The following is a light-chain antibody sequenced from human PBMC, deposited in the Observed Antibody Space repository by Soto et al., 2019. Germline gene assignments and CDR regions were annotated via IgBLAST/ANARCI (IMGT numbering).Light chain of an antibody. J-gene: IGKJ1*01. CDR1: QSISSSY. V-gene: IGKV3-20*01. Sequence: EIVLTQSPGTLSLSPGERATLSCRASQSISSSYLGWYQQKPGQGPRLLIYGASSRATGIPDRFSGSGSGTDFTLTISSLQSEDFAVYFCQHYNNWPPWTFGPGTRVEIK. CDR3: QHYNNWPPWT. CDR2: GAS.